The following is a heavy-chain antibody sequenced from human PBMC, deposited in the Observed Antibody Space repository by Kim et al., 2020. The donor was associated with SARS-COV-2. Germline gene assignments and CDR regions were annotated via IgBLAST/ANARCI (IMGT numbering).Heavy chain of an antibody. V-gene: IGHV3-33*01. CDR1: GFTFSSYG. CDR2: IWYDGSNK. J-gene: IGHJ6*02. D-gene: IGHD3-10*01. Sequence: GGSLRLSCAASGFTFSSYGMHWVRQAPGKGLEWVAVIWYDGSNKYYADSVKGRFTISRDNSKNTLYLQMNSLRAEDTAVYYCATSPRGVINYYYYGMDGWGQGTTVTVSS. CDR3: ATSPRGVINYYYYGMDG.